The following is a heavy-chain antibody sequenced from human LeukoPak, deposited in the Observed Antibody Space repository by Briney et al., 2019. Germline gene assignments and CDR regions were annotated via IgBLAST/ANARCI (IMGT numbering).Heavy chain of an antibody. CDR3: ARSIPAGNRR. V-gene: IGHV3-11*01. J-gene: IGHJ4*02. CDR2: ISSSGSTI. D-gene: IGHD2-2*01. Sequence: GGSLRLSCAASGFTFSDYYRSWIRQAPGKGLEWVSYISSSGSTIDYADSVKGRFTISRDNAKNSLYLQMNILRAEDTAVYYCARSIPAGNRRWGQGTLVTVSS. CDR1: GFTFSDYY.